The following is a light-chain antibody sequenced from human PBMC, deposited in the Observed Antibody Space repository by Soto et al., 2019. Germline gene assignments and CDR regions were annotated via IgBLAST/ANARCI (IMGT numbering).Light chain of an antibody. J-gene: IGKJ2*01. Sequence: EIVMTQSPATLSVSPGERATLSCRASQSISSNLAWYQHKSGQAPRLLIYDASTRATGIPARFSGSGSGTDFTLTISSLQSEDFAIYYCQQYNYWYTFGQGTRLEI. CDR2: DAS. V-gene: IGKV3-15*01. CDR1: QSISSN. CDR3: QQYNYWYT.